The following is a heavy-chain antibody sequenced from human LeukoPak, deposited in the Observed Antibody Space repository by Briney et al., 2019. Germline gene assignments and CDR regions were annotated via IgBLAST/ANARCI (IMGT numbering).Heavy chain of an antibody. CDR1: GFTFSSYA. Sequence: AGGSLRLSCAASGFTFSSYAMHWVRQAPGKGLEYVSAISSNGGSTYYANSVKGRFTISRDNSKNTLYLQMGSLRAEDMAVYYCAREGLKAGGHDAFDIWGQGTMVTVSS. V-gene: IGHV3-64*01. CDR3: AREGLKAGGHDAFDI. CDR2: ISSNGGST. D-gene: IGHD3-10*01. J-gene: IGHJ3*02.